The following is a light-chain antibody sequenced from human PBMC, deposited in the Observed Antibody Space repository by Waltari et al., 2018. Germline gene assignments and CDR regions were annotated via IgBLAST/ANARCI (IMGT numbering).Light chain of an antibody. V-gene: IGLV2-23*02. J-gene: IGLJ3*02. CDR2: DVS. CDR1: RSDIGSYSL. CDR3: CSYTGSYTLA. Sequence: QSALTQPASVSGSPGQSITISCTGTRSDIGSYSLVSWYQHHPGKAPKLIIYDVSERPSGISNRFSGSKSGNTASLAISGLQAEDEADYYCCSYTGSYTLAFGGGTNLIVL.